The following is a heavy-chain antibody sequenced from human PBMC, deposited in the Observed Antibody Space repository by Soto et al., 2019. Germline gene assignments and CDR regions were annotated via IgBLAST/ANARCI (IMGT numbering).Heavy chain of an antibody. D-gene: IGHD2-2*01. CDR3: ARGHSTSLLSSWFDP. CDR2: IIPIFGTA. V-gene: IGHV1-69*05. CDR1: GGTFSSYA. Sequence: SVKVSCKASGGTFSSYAISWVRQAPGQGLEWMGGIIPIFGTANYAQKFQGRVTMTRDTSTSTVYMELSSLRSEDTAVYYCARGHSTSLLSSWFDPWGQGTLVTVSS. J-gene: IGHJ5*02.